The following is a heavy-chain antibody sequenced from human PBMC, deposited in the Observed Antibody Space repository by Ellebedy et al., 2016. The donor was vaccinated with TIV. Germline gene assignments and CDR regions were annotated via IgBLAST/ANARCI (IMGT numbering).Heavy chain of an antibody. J-gene: IGHJ4*02. D-gene: IGHD1-26*01. CDR2: IYYSGST. CDR3: ARHGGSRNFDY. V-gene: IGHV4-59*08. Sequence: MPSETLSLTCTVSGGSISSYYWSWIRQPPGKGLEWIGYIYYSGSTNYNPSLKSRVTISVDTSKNQFSLKLSSVTAADTAVYYFARHGGSRNFDYWGQGTLVTVSS. CDR1: GGSISSYY.